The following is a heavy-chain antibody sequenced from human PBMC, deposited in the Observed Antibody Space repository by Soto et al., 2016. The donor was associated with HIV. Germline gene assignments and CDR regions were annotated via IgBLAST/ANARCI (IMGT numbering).Heavy chain of an antibody. V-gene: IGHV1-24*01. CDR2: FDPEDGEK. CDR3: ARDRHIVLATATGSAFDV. CDR1: GYILTELS. D-gene: IGHD2-21*02. Sequence: QVQVVQSGAEVKKPGASVKVSCKVSGYILTELSMHWVRQAPGKGLEWMGRFDPEDGEKIYAQRFQGRVIMTEDTSTDTAFMELSSLRFDDTAVYYCARDRHIVLATATGSAFDVWGRGQWSVSLQ. J-gene: IGHJ3*01.